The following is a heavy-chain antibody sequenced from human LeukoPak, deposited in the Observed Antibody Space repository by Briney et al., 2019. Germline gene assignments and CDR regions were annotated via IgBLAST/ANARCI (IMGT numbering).Heavy chain of an antibody. CDR3: AIVLYWGFDR. D-gene: IGHD7-27*01. Sequence: RGSLRHSCGKSAVTFSRYSMNWVRRAPGKGLEWVSYISTSIISYTNSVKGRFTISTDKAKNSLYLQMHSLRDEDTAVYFFAIVLYWGFDRWGQGTLGTVSS. CDR1: AVTFSRYS. CDR2: ISTSII. J-gene: IGHJ4*02. V-gene: IGHV3-48*02.